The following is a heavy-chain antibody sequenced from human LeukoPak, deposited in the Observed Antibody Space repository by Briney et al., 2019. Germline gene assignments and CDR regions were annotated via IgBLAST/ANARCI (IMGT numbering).Heavy chain of an antibody. CDR1: GYTFTSYD. CDR3: ARDGTIVVVPAATNYYYYGMDV. CDR2: MNPNSGNT. J-gene: IGHJ6*02. D-gene: IGHD2-2*01. Sequence: GASVKVSCKASGYTFTSYDIKWVRQATGQGLEWMGWMNPNSGNTGYAQKFQGRVTMTRNTSISTAYMELSSLRSEDTAVYYCARDGTIVVVPAATNYYYYGMDVWGQGPTVTVSS. V-gene: IGHV1-8*01.